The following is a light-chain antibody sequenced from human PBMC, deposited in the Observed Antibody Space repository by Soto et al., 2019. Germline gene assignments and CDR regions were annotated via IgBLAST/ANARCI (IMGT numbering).Light chain of an antibody. Sequence: SALTQPASVSGSPGQSITISCTGTSNDVGGYNYVSWYQQHPDKAPKLMIYEVSNRPSGVSNRFSGSKSYNTASLTIAGLQAEDEADYYCSSYTSTTTLVVFGGGTKVTVL. CDR3: SSYTSTTTLVV. CDR1: SNDVGGYNY. V-gene: IGLV2-14*01. CDR2: EVS. J-gene: IGLJ2*01.